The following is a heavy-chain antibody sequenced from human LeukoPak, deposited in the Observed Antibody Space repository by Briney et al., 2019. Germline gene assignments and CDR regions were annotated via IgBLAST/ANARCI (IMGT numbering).Heavy chain of an antibody. Sequence: PGGSLRLSCAASGFTFSSYSMNWVRQAPGKGLEWVSSISSSSSYIYYADSVKGRFTISRDNAKNSLYLQMNSLRAEDTAVYYCAKSIPYNTGWYNLWGQGALVTVSS. CDR3: AKSIPYNTGWYNL. J-gene: IGHJ5*02. V-gene: IGHV3-21*04. CDR2: ISSSSSYI. D-gene: IGHD1-14*01. CDR1: GFTFSSYS.